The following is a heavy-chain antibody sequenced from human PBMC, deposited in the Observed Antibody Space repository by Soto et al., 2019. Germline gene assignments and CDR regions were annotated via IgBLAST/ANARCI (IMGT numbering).Heavy chain of an antibody. CDR2: IGTAGDP. CDR1: GFTFSSYD. V-gene: IGHV3-13*05. Sequence: EVQLVESGGGLVQPGGSLRLSCAASGFTFSSYDMHWVRQATGKGLEWVSAIGTAGDPYYPGSVKGRFTLSRENAKNSLYLQTNSLRAGDTAVYYCARGKGYYCGMDVWGQGTTVTVSS. J-gene: IGHJ6*02. CDR3: ARGKGYYCGMDV.